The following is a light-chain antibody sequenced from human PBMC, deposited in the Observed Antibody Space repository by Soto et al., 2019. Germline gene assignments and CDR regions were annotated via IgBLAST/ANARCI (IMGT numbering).Light chain of an antibody. CDR2: EAS. Sequence: EIVLTQSPGSLSLSPGERATLSCRASQSVSSTYLAWYQQKPGQTPRLLIYEASTRATGTPDRFSGSGSGTEFTLTISSLQPDDFATYYCQQYNTYRTFGQGTKVDI. CDR1: QSVSSTY. CDR3: QQYNTYRT. J-gene: IGKJ1*01. V-gene: IGKV3-20*01.